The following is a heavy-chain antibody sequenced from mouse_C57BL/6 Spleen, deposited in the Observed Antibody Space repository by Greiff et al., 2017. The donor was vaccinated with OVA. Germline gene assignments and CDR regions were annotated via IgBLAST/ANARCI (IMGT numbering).Heavy chain of an antibody. J-gene: IGHJ2*01. CDR1: GFTFSDYG. V-gene: IGHV5-17*01. Sequence: EVQRVESGGGLVKTGGSLKLSCAASGFTFSDYGMHWVRQAPEQGLEWVAYISSGSSIIYYADTVKGRFTISRDNAKNTLFLQMTSLRSEDTAMYYCARLLFDYWGQGTTLTVSS. CDR3: ARLLFDY. CDR2: ISSGSSII.